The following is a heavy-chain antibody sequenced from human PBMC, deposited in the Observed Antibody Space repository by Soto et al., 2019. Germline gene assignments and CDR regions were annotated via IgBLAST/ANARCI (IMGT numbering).Heavy chain of an antibody. CDR3: ARDTAVAGLYYYYGMDV. CDR2: IWYDGSNK. D-gene: IGHD6-19*01. Sequence: PGGSLRLSCAASGFTFSSYGMHWVRQAPGKGLEWVAVIWYDGSNKYYADSVKGRFTISRDNSKNTLYLQMNSLRAEDTAVYYCARDTAVAGLYYYYGMDVWGQGTTVTVSS. J-gene: IGHJ6*02. V-gene: IGHV3-33*01. CDR1: GFTFSSYG.